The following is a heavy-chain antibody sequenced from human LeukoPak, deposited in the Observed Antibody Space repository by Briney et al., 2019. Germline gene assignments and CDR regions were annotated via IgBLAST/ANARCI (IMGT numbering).Heavy chain of an antibody. CDR2: IKKTGSET. V-gene: IGHV3-7*01. CDR3: AREDGYCSGGNCYSYFDS. Sequence: GGSLRLSCAASGLTVTNAWMNWVRQAPGKGLEWVAYIKKTGSETYYVDSVKGRFTITRDNTRNSLFLQMYSLRAEDTAVYFCAREDGYCSGGNCYSYFDSWGQGTLVTVSS. D-gene: IGHD2-15*01. J-gene: IGHJ4*02. CDR1: GLTVTNAW.